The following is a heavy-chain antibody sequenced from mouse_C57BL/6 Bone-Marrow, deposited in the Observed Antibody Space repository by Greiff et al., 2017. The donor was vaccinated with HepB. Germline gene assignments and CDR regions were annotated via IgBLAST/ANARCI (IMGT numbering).Heavy chain of an antibody. Sequence: VHVKQSGPVLVKPGASVKMSCKASGYTFTDYYMNWVKQSHGKSLEWIGVINPYNGGTSYNQKFKGKATFTVDKSSSTAYMELNSLTSEDSAVYYCARREDSSGPDYWGQGTTLTVSS. CDR1: GYTFTDYY. J-gene: IGHJ2*01. V-gene: IGHV1-19*01. CDR3: ARREDSSGPDY. CDR2: INPYNGGT. D-gene: IGHD3-2*02.